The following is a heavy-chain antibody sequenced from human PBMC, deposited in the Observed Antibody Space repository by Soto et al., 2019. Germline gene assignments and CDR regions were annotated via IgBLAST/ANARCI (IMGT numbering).Heavy chain of an antibody. CDR3: VRGPYNYNSRYFDY. CDR2: INHSGIT. CDR1: GGSFSGYF. Sequence: SETLSLTCTISGGSFSGYFWTWIRQPPGKGLEWLAEINHSGITNYNPSVESRVSMSVDTSKNQFSLRLYSVTAADTAVYYCVRGPYNYNSRYFDYWGQGTLVTISS. V-gene: IGHV4-34*01. D-gene: IGHD1-1*01. J-gene: IGHJ4*02.